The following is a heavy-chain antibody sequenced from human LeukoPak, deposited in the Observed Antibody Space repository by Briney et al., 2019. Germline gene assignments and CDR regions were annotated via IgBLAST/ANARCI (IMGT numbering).Heavy chain of an antibody. CDR2: ISHDGMNA. CDR1: GLHFSGTA. V-gene: IGHV3-23*01. CDR3: ARDGAQYSGGPECEP. J-gene: IGHJ5*02. D-gene: IGHD6-19*01. Sequence: PGGSLRLSCAAAGLHFSGTAMSWVRQAPGKGLGWVSAISHDGMNAYYADSVKGRFTLSRDNSKKTVSLEIGSLTGADTGGYDRARDGAQYSGGPECEPRGQRALVTVST.